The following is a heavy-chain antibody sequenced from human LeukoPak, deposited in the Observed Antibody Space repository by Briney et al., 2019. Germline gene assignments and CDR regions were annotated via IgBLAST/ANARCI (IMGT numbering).Heavy chain of an antibody. Sequence: SQTLSLTCAISGDSFSSNSAAWHWLRQSPSRGLEWLGRTYYRSKWYNDYAISVKSRITINPDTSKNQFSLQLNSVSPEDTAVYYCARGGWTSIWTWGQGTLVTVSS. CDR3: ARGGWTSIWT. V-gene: IGHV6-1*01. CDR2: TYYRSKWYN. J-gene: IGHJ5*02. CDR1: GDSFSSNSAA. D-gene: IGHD1-1*01.